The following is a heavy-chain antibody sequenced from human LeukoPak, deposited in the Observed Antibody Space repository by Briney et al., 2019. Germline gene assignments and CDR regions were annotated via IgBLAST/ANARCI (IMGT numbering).Heavy chain of an antibody. Sequence: SETLSLTCTVSGGSMNDYYWNWIRQSPGKELEWMGYIYYSGSTNYNPSLKTRVTISVDTPKNQFSLKLSSVAAADTAMYYCARCSSTSCYTRGFDPWGQGTLVIVSS. V-gene: IGHV4-59*01. CDR3: ARCSSTSCYTRGFDP. J-gene: IGHJ5*02. CDR2: IYYSGST. D-gene: IGHD2-2*02. CDR1: GGSMNDYY.